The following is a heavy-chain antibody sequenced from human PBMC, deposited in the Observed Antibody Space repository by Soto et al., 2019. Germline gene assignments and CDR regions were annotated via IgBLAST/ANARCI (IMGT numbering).Heavy chain of an antibody. D-gene: IGHD3-10*01. Sequence: QVQLQESGPGLVKPSQTLSLTCTVSGGSISSGDYYWSWIRQPPGNGLEWIAYIYYSGSTSYNPSLKSRVTISVDTAKNQFSLKLSSVTAADTAVYYCARDYYGSGSYSSYWGQGTLVTVSS. CDR1: GGSISSGDYY. CDR3: ARDYYGSGSYSSY. V-gene: IGHV4-30-4*01. CDR2: IYYSGST. J-gene: IGHJ4*02.